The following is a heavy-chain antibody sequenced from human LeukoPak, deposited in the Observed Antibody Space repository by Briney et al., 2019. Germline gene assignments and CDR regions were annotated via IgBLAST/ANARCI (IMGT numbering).Heavy chain of an antibody. D-gene: IGHD3-3*02. V-gene: IGHV3-48*01. CDR3: ASSTASRAFDM. CDR2: ISSGSSTI. Sequence: PGGSLRLSCAASGFTFSSYSMNWVRQAPGKGREWFSYISSGSSTIYYADSVRGRFTISRDNAKNSLYVQMNSLRAEDTAVYYCASSTASRAFDMWGQGTMVTVSS. CDR1: GFTFSSYS. J-gene: IGHJ3*02.